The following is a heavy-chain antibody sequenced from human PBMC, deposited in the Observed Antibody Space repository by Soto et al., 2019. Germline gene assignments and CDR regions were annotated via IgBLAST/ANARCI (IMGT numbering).Heavy chain of an antibody. Sequence: SETLSLTCTVSGDSISTFYWSLIRQPPGKGLEWIGYIHYSGSTNYNPSLKSQVIISVDTSKNQFSLKLSSVNAADTAVYFCARVLYNLLDYWVQGTRVTVSS. CDR2: IHYSGST. J-gene: IGHJ4*02. CDR3: ARVLYNLLDY. D-gene: IGHD1-1*01. CDR1: GDSISTFY. V-gene: IGHV4-59*01.